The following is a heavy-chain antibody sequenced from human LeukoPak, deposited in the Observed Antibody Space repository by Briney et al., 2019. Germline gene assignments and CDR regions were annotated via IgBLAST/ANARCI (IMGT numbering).Heavy chain of an antibody. Sequence: SETLSLTCTVSGGSISSYYWSWIRQPAGKGLEWIGCIYTSGSTNYNPSLKSRVTISVDTSKNQFSLKLSSVTAADTAVYYCAILAGVRDYFDYWGQGTLVTVSS. CDR3: AILAGVRDYFDY. D-gene: IGHD2-21*01. CDR2: IYTSGST. CDR1: GGSISSYY. V-gene: IGHV4-4*07. J-gene: IGHJ4*02.